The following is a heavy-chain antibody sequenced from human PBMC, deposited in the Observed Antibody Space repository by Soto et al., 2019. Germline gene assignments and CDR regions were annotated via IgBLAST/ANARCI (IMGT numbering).Heavy chain of an antibody. CDR1: GYTFTSYY. V-gene: IGHV1-46*01. D-gene: IGHD1-26*01. CDR2: INPSGGST. J-gene: IGHJ5*02. CDR3: ARDAHQYGDTYYRWFDT. Sequence: ASVTVSCQASGYTFTSYYMHWVRQAPRQGLEWMGIINPSGGSTSYAQKFQGRFTMSRDNSKNTLFLQMNSLRPEDTARYYCARDAHQYGDTYYRWFDTWGQGTRVTVSS.